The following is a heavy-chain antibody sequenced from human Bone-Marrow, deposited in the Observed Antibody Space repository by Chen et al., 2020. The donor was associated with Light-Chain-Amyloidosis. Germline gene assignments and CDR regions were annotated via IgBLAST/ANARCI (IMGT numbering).Heavy chain of an antibody. V-gene: IGHV3-74*01. Sequence: EVQVVESGGGLVQPGGSLRLSCAASGFTRTTYWMHWVRQAPGKGLGGVSRINEDGGTTNYAESVRGRFTISRDTAKNILYLQMNSLRAEDTALYYCAKDFGGRDDYWGQGTLVTVSS. CDR2: INEDGGTT. CDR3: AKDFGGRDDY. CDR1: GFTRTTYW. J-gene: IGHJ4*02. D-gene: IGHD2-15*01.